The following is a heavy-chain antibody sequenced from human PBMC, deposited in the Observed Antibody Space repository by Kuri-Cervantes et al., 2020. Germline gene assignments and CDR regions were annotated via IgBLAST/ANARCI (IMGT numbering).Heavy chain of an antibody. CDR2: ISSSSSYI. D-gene: IGHD3-22*01. CDR3: ARVRGIPYYDSSGYDAFDI. Sequence: GGSLRLSCAASGFTFSSYSMNWVRQAPGKGLEWVSSISSSSSYIYYVDSVKGRFTISRDNAKNTLYLQMNSLRAEDTAVYYCARVRGIPYYDSSGYDAFDIWGQGTMVTVSS. J-gene: IGHJ3*02. CDR1: GFTFSSYS. V-gene: IGHV3-21*01.